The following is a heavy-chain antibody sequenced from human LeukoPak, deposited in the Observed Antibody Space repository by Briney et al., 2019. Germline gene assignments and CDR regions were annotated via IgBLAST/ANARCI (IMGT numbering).Heavy chain of an antibody. V-gene: IGHV3-48*03. Sequence: GGSLRLSWAASGXTFSDYEMSWVRQAPGKGLEWVSYISSSGSTIYYADSVKGRFTISRDNAKNSLYLQMNSLRAEDTAVYYCATLGRRDYPSDYWGQGTLVTVSS. CDR1: GXTFSDYE. CDR3: ATLGRRDYPSDY. J-gene: IGHJ4*02. D-gene: IGHD4-17*01. CDR2: ISSSGSTI.